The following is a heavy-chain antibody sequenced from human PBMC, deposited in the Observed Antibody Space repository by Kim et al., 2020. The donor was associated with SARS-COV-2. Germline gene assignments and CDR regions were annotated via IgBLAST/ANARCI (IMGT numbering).Heavy chain of an antibody. CDR1: GYTFTSYA. CDR3: ARDYDFWSGPYYYYYYMDV. V-gene: IGHV7-4-1*02. J-gene: IGHJ6*03. D-gene: IGHD3-3*01. CDR2: INTNTGNP. Sequence: ASVKVSCKASGYTFTSYAMNWVRQAPGQGLEWMGWINTNTGNPTYAQGFTGRFVFSWDTSVSTAYLQISSLKAEDTAVYYCARDYDFWSGPYYYYYYMDVWGKGTTVTVSS.